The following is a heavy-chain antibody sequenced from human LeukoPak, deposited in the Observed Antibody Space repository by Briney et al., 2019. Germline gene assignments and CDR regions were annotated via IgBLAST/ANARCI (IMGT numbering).Heavy chain of an antibody. CDR1: GGSFSGYY. J-gene: IGHJ5*02. Sequence: SETLSLTCAVYGGSFSGYYWSWIRQPPGKGLEWIGEINHSESTNYNPSLKSRVIISVDTSKNQFSLKLSSVTAADTAVYYCARGRSSSSPWFDPWGQGTLVTVSS. CDR3: ARGRSSSSPWFDP. D-gene: IGHD6-6*01. V-gene: IGHV4-34*01. CDR2: INHSEST.